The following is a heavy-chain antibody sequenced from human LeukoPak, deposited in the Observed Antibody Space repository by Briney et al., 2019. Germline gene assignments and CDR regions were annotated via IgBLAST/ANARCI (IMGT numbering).Heavy chain of an antibody. J-gene: IGHJ5*02. Sequence: SETLSLTCAVYGGSFSGYYWSWIRQPPGKGLERIGEINHSGSTNYNPSLKSRVTISVDTSKNQFSLKLSSVTAADTAVYYCARDGFWSGKIDIWGQGTLVTVSS. D-gene: IGHD3-3*01. CDR2: INHSGST. CDR3: ARDGFWSGKIDI. V-gene: IGHV4-34*01. CDR1: GGSFSGYY.